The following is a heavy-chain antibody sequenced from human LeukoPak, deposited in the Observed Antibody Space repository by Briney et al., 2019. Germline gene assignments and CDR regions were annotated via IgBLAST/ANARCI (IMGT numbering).Heavy chain of an antibody. CDR3: AREYGDYAGYFDY. Sequence: GGSLRLSCAASGFTFSSYWMHWVRQAPGKGLEWVSVIYSGGSTYYADSVKGRFTISRDNSKNTLYLQMNSLRAEDTAVYYCAREYGDYAGYFDYWGQGTLVTVSS. D-gene: IGHD4-17*01. J-gene: IGHJ4*02. V-gene: IGHV3-53*01. CDR2: IYSGGST. CDR1: GFTFSSYW.